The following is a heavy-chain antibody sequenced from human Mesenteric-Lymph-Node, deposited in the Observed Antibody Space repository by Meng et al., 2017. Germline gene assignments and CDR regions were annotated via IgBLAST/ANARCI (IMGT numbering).Heavy chain of an antibody. V-gene: IGHV4-34*01. D-gene: IGHD5-24*01. CDR2: INHSGIT. CDR1: GGSFSDGY. CDR3: ARGDQFFDY. J-gene: IGHJ4*02. Sequence: GSLRLSCAVYGGSFSDGYWSWIRQPPGKGLEWIGEINHSGITNYNPSLKSRVTISVDTSKNQFSLNLRYVTAADTAVYYCARGDQFFDYWGQGMLVTVSS.